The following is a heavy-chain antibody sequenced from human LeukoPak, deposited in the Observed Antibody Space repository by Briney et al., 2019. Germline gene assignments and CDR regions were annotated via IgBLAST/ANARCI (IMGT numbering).Heavy chain of an antibody. CDR3: ARRRVRGVIGY. J-gene: IGHJ4*02. Sequence: SETLSLTCTVSGGSISSSSYYWGWIRQPPGKGLEWIGEINHSGSTNYNPSLKSRVTISVDTSKNQFSLKLSSVTAADTAVYYCARRRVRGVIGYWGRGTLVTVSS. CDR1: GGSISSSSYY. D-gene: IGHD3-10*01. V-gene: IGHV4-39*07. CDR2: INHSGST.